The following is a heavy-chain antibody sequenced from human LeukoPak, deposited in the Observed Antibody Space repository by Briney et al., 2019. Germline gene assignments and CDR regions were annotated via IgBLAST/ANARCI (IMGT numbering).Heavy chain of an antibody. CDR2: IYPGDSDT. CDR1: GYSFTSYW. Sequence: GESLQISCKGSGYSFTSYWIGWVRQMPGKGLEWMGIIYPGDSDTRYSPSFQGQVTISADKSISTAYLQWSSLKASDTAMYYCARRYCSSTSCYGYFDYWGQGTLVTVSS. D-gene: IGHD2-2*01. J-gene: IGHJ4*02. V-gene: IGHV5-51*01. CDR3: ARRYCSSTSCYGYFDY.